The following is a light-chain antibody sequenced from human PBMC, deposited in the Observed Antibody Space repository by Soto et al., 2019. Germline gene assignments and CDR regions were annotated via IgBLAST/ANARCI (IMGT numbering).Light chain of an antibody. J-gene: IGLJ1*01. Sequence: QSVLAQPASVSGSPGQSITISCTGSSSDIGRYDFVSWYQQLPGKAPKLLLFEVNHRPSGVSDRFSGSKSGNTASLTISGLQADDEAHYYCRSYTSSPYLFGSGTKVTVL. V-gene: IGLV2-14*01. CDR1: SSDIGRYDF. CDR2: EVN. CDR3: RSYTSSPYL.